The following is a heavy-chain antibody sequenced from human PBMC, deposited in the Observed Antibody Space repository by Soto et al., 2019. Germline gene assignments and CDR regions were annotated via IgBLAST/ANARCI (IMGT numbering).Heavy chain of an antibody. D-gene: IGHD3-22*01. Sequence: EVQLVESGGGLVKPGGSLRLSCAASGFTFSTYSMNWVRQAPGKGLEWVSSISSTSIYIYYADSVKGRFTISRDNAKNSLYLQMNSLRAEDTAVYFCARDLHSDSSGFGYWGQGPLVTVSS. J-gene: IGHJ4*02. CDR1: GFTFSTYS. CDR2: ISSTSIYI. V-gene: IGHV3-21*01. CDR3: ARDLHSDSSGFGY.